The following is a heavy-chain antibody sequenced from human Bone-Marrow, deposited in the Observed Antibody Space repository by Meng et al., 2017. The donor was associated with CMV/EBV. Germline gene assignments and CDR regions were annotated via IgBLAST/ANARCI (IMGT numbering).Heavy chain of an antibody. V-gene: IGHV3-30-3*01. D-gene: IGHD4-11*01. CDR1: GFTLSTYA. CDR3: AREQGLYSDYVYYFEY. CDR2: ISYDGSNK. Sequence: GESLKISCAASGFTLSTYAMYWVRQAPGKGLEWVAVISYDGSNKYYADSVKGRFTISRDNSKNTLYLHMNRLRAEDTALYYCAREQGLYSDYVYYFEYWGQGTLVTVSS. J-gene: IGHJ4*02.